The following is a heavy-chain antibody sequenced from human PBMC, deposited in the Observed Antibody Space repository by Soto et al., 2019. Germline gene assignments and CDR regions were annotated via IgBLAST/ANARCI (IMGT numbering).Heavy chain of an antibody. J-gene: IGHJ6*03. CDR1: GGSISSYY. D-gene: IGHD2-2*01. Sequence: SETLSLTCTVSGGSISSYYWSWIRQPPGKGLEWIGYIYYSGSTNYNPSLKSRVTISVDTSKNQFSLKLSSVTAADTAVYYCARHSRVVPAAEIYNRKDYYYYYYMDVWGKGTTVTVSS. V-gene: IGHV4-59*08. CDR2: IYYSGST. CDR3: ARHSRVVPAAEIYNRKDYYYYYYMDV.